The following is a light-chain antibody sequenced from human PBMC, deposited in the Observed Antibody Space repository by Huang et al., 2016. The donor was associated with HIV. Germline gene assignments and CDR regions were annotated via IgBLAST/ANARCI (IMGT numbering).Light chain of an antibody. Sequence: ENVLTQSPGTLSLSPGERATFSCRASQSVNSNYLAWYQHKPRQAPRRLIHGASSRATGIPDRFSGNGSVTDFTLTISRLEPEDFAVYYCQQYGSFFTFGGGTRVEIK. V-gene: IGKV3-20*01. CDR1: QSVNSNY. CDR2: GAS. CDR3: QQYGSFFT. J-gene: IGKJ4*01.